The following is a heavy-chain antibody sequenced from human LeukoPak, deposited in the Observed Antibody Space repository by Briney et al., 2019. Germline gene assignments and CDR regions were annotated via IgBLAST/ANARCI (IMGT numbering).Heavy chain of an antibody. CDR2: ISAYNGNT. D-gene: IGHD3-9*01. J-gene: IGHJ4*02. CDR3: ARAPYDILTGYGDDY. Sequence: ASVKVSCKASGYTFTNYGISWVRQAPGQGLEWMGWISAYNGNTNYAHRLQGRVTMTTDTSTNTAYMEVRSLTSDDAAVYYCARAPYDILTGYGDDYWGQGTLVTVSS. V-gene: IGHV1-18*01. CDR1: GYTFTNYG.